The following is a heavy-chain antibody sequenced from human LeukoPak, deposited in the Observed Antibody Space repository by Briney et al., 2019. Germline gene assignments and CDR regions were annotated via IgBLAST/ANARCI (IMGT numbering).Heavy chain of an antibody. D-gene: IGHD6-13*01. J-gene: IGHJ4*02. CDR1: GYTFTSYA. Sequence: SVKASCKASGYTFTSYAMNWVRQAPGQGLEWMGGIIPIFGTANYAQKFQGRVTITADESTSTAYMELSSLRSEDTAVYYCARVRIAAASAPNFDYWGQGTLVTVSS. CDR2: IIPIFGTA. CDR3: ARVRIAAASAPNFDY. V-gene: IGHV1-69*13.